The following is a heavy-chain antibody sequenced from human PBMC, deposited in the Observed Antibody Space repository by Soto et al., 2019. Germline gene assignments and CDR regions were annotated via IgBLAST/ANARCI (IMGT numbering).Heavy chain of an antibody. D-gene: IGHD7-27*01. CDR3: ARRWGRTFDY. Sequence: SETLSLTCTVSGGSISSSSYFWGWIRQPPGKGLEWIGYIYYSGSTNYNPSLKSRVTISVDTSKNQFSLKLSSVTAADTAVYYCARRWGRTFDYWGQGTLVT. CDR2: IYYSGST. CDR1: GGSISSSSYF. V-gene: IGHV4-61*05. J-gene: IGHJ4*02.